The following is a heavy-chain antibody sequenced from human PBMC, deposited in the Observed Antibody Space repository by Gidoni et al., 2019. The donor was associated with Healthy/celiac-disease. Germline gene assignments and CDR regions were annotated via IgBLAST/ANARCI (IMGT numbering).Heavy chain of an antibody. CDR2: ISAYNGNT. V-gene: IGHV1-18*01. J-gene: IGHJ4*02. Sequence: ISAYNGNTNYAQKLQGRVTMTTDTSTSTAYMELRSLRSDDTAVYYCARDGSHPFVSRWIDYWGQGTLVTVSS. CDR3: ARDGSHPFVSRWIDY. D-gene: IGHD1-1*01.